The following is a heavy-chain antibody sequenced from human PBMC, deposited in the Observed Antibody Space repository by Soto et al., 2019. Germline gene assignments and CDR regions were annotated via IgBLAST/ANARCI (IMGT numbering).Heavy chain of an antibody. CDR2: ISHSGST. CDR1: GGSISSCGYS. CDR3: ARVPDY. J-gene: IGHJ4*02. V-gene: IGHV4-30-2*01. Sequence: QLQLKESGSGLVKPSQTLSLTCAVSGGSISSCGYSWSWIRQPPGKGLEWIGYISHSGSTYYNPSLKSRVTISVDRSKNQFSLKLSSVTAADTAVYYCARVPDYWGQGTLVTVSS.